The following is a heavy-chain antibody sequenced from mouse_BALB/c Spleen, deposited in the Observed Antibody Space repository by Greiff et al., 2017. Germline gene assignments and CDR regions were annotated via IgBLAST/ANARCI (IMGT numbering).Heavy chain of an antibody. J-gene: IGHJ2*01. V-gene: IGHV5-6-5*01. CDR2: ISSGGST. CDR3: ARGEDYYGSSRYYFDY. CDR1: GFTFSSYA. D-gene: IGHD1-1*01. Sequence: EVKLQESGGGLVKPGGSLKLSCAASGFTFSSYAMSWVRQTPEKRLEWVASISSGGSTYYPDSVKGRFTISRDNARNILYLQMSSLRSEDTAMYYCARGEDYYGSSRYYFDYWGQGTTLTVSS.